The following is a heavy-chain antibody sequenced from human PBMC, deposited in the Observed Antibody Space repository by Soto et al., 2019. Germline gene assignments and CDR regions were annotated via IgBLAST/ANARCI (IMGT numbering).Heavy chain of an antibody. Sequence: GGSRRLSCAGSGLTFSRYGMHWGRQAPGKGLGGVAGITYDGSKKNYADSVKGRFTISRDNPKTPLYLQMNSLRVEDTAVYYCVREPLGNSAFWGQGTLVPVSS. CDR1: GLTFSRYG. J-gene: IGHJ4*02. V-gene: IGHV3-33*08. CDR3: VREPLGNSAF. D-gene: IGHD7-27*01. CDR2: ITYDGSKK.